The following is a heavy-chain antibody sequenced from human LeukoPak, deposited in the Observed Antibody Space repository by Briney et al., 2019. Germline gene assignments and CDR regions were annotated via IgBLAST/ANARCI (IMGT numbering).Heavy chain of an antibody. CDR3: AKCGGTFWGNWFDP. CDR1: GFTFNSYA. CDR2: ISGSGGDT. Sequence: GGSLRLSCAASGFTFNSYAMTWVRQAPGKGLEWVSAISGSGGDTEYADSVKGRFTISRDNSKNTLYLQMNSLRAEDTAVYYFAKCGGTFWGNWFDPWGQGTLVTVSS. J-gene: IGHJ5*02. V-gene: IGHV3-23*01. D-gene: IGHD2-21*01.